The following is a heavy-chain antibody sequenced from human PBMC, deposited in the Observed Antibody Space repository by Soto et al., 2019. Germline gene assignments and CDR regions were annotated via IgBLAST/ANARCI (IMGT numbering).Heavy chain of an antibody. J-gene: IGHJ2*01. D-gene: IGHD2-21*02. CDR2: MNPNSGNT. V-gene: IGHV1-8*01. CDR3: ARPYCRGDCYPRGYFDL. Sequence: QVQLVQSGAEVKKPGASVKVSCKASGYTFTSYDINWVRQATGQGLEWMGWMNPNSGNTGYAQKFQGRVTMTRNTSISTAYMELSSLRSEYTAVYYCARPYCRGDCYPRGYFDLWGRGTLVTVSS. CDR1: GYTFTSYD.